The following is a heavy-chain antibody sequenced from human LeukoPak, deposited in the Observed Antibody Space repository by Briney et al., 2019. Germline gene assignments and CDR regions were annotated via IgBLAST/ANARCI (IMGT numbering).Heavy chain of an antibody. CDR1: GFTFSSDA. V-gene: IGHV3-23*01. D-gene: IGHD2-8*01. CDR3: ARDKRSSLGLMVYAIGVYYYGMDV. Sequence: PGGSLRLSCIGTGFTFSSDAMGWVRQAPGKGLEWVSGISGSGGGTYYADSVKGRFTISRDDSKNTLYLQMNSLRAEDTAVYYCARDKRSSLGLMVYAIGVYYYGMDVWGQGTTVTVSS. CDR2: ISGSGGGT. J-gene: IGHJ6*02.